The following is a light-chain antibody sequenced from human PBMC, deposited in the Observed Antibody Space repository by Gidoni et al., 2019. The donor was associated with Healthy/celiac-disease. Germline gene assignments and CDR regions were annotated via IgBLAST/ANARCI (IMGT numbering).Light chain of an antibody. Sequence: DIQMTQSPSSLSASVGDRVTITCRASQSISSYLNWYQQKPGKAPKLLIYAASSLQSGVPSRFSGSGSGTDFTLTISILQPEDFATYYCQQSYSTPGTFXQXTKVEIK. CDR2: AAS. CDR1: QSISSY. V-gene: IGKV1-39*01. J-gene: IGKJ1*01. CDR3: QQSYSTPGT.